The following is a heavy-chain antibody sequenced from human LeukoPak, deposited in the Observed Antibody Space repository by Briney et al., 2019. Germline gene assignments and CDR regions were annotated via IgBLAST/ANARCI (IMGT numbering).Heavy chain of an antibody. CDR1: GFTFSSYE. CDR2: ISSSGSTI. D-gene: IGHD4-11*01. Sequence: SGGSLRLSCAASGFTFSSYEMSWVRQAPGKGLEWVSYISSSGSTIYYADSVKGRFTISRDNAKNSLYLQMNSLRAEDTAVYYCAESRNGMVDYWGQGTLVTVSS. J-gene: IGHJ4*02. V-gene: IGHV3-48*03. CDR3: AESRNGMVDY.